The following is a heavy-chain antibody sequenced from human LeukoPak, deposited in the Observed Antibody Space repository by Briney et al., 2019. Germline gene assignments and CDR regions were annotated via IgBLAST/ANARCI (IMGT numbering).Heavy chain of an antibody. CDR1: GFTFSSYS. Sequence: GGSLRLSCAASGFTFSSYSMNWVRQAPGKGLEWVSYISSSSSTIYYADSVKGRFTISRDNAKNSLYLQMNSLRAEDTAVYYCARDLIAVAVAGCFDYWGQGTLVTVSS. V-gene: IGHV3-48*04. D-gene: IGHD6-19*01. J-gene: IGHJ4*02. CDR2: ISSSSSTI. CDR3: ARDLIAVAVAGCFDY.